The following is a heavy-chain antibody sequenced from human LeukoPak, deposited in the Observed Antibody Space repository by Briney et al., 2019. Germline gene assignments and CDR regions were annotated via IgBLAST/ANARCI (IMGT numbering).Heavy chain of an antibody. D-gene: IGHD2-2*01. CDR3: AKDSALVIPNAYMDV. J-gene: IGHJ6*03. CDR1: GFTFDDYA. V-gene: IGHV3-43D*03. Sequence: PGGSLRLSCAASGFTFDDYAMHWVRQAPGKGLEWVSLITWDGGSTYYADSLKGRFTISRDNSKNSLYLQMNSLGAEDTALYYCAKDSALVIPNAYMDVWGKGTTVTVSS. CDR2: ITWDGGST.